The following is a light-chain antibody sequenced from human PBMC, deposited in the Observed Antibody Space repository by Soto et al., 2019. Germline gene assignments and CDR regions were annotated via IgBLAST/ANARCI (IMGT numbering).Light chain of an antibody. CDR1: QSVSSNY. CDR2: GAS. Sequence: EIVLTQSPGPLSLSPGERATLSCRASQSVSSNYIAWYQQNPGQAPRLLIYGASTSATGTPDRFSGSGYGTDFTLTISRLEPEDFAVYFCQQYGRSPPFAFGQGTKVEIK. V-gene: IGKV3-20*01. J-gene: IGKJ2*01. CDR3: QQYGRSPPFA.